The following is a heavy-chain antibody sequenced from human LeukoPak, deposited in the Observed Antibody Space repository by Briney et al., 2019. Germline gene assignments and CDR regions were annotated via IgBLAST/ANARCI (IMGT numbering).Heavy chain of an antibody. D-gene: IGHD5-12*01. J-gene: IGHJ4*02. V-gene: IGHV3-21*01. Sequence: GGSLRLSCAASGFPFSTYDMNWVRQAPGKGLEWVSSISSSGAYIYYADSVKGRFTISRDNAKNLLYLQMNSLRAEDTAVYYCALRTGDYWGQGNLVTVSS. CDR2: ISSSGAYI. CDR1: GFPFSTYD. CDR3: ALRTGDY.